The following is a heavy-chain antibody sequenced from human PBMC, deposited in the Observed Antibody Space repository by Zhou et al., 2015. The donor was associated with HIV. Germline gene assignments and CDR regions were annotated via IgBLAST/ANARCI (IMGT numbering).Heavy chain of an antibody. V-gene: IGHV3-49*05. CDR1: GFTFGDYT. CDR2: IRSKAYDGTT. J-gene: IGHJ3*02. CDR3: SRRGWIQLWLGAFDI. D-gene: IGHD5-18*01. Sequence: EVQLVESGRGLVKPGRSLRLSCTASGFTFGDYTMSWFRQAPGKGLEWVGFIRSKAYDGTTEYAASVKGRFTISRDDSKSIAYLQMNSLKTEDTAVYYCSRRGWIQLWLGAFDIWGQGTMVTVSS.